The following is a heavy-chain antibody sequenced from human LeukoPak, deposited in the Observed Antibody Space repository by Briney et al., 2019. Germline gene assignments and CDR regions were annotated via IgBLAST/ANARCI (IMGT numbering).Heavy chain of an antibody. J-gene: IGHJ4*02. Sequence: SETLSLTCTVSGGSISSGTYYWSWIRQPAGKGLEWIGRIYSSGSTNYNPSLKSRVTISVDTSKNQFSLKLSSVTAADTAVYYCARRGRLDGYNVLDYWGQGTLVTVSS. V-gene: IGHV4-61*02. CDR3: ARRGRLDGYNVLDY. CDR2: IYSSGST. CDR1: GGSISSGTYY. D-gene: IGHD5-24*01.